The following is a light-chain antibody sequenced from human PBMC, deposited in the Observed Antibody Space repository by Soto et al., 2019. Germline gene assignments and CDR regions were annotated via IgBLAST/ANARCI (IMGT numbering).Light chain of an antibody. CDR2: ADY. CDR1: QSISGY. V-gene: IGKV3-11*02. J-gene: IGKJ5*01. CDR3: QPRYNWPIT. Sequence: ESVFTQPQATLSLSPGERATPSCTASQSISGYLGWYQQKHGQDNRIIIYADYNRATGIQDRFSGSGSGRDFTLTISSIEPEEFSVYYCQPRYNWPITCGNGKRLAI.